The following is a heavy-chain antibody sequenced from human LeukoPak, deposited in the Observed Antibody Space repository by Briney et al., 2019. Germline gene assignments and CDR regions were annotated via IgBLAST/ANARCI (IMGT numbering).Heavy chain of an antibody. J-gene: IGHJ4*02. Sequence: GGSLRLSCAASGFTFSSYGMHWVRQAPGKGLEWVAVIWYDGSNKYYADSVKGRFTISRDNSKNTLYLQMNSLRAEDTAVYYCARDGGNWRNFDYWGQGTLVTVFS. V-gene: IGHV3-33*01. CDR3: ARDGGNWRNFDY. D-gene: IGHD1-1*01. CDR2: IWYDGSNK. CDR1: GFTFSSYG.